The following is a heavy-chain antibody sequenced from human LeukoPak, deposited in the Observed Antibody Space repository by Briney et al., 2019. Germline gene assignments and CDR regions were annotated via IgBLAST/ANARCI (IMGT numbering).Heavy chain of an antibody. CDR3: AKKMDDAFDI. Sequence: PGGSLRLSCAASGFTFSSYSMNWVRQAPGKGLEWVASISGTSAYISYADSVKGRFTISRDNAKNSLYLQMDNLRAEDTAVYYCAKKMDDAFDIWGQGTMVTVSS. J-gene: IGHJ3*02. D-gene: IGHD5-24*01. CDR2: ISGTSAYI. V-gene: IGHV3-21*01. CDR1: GFTFSSYS.